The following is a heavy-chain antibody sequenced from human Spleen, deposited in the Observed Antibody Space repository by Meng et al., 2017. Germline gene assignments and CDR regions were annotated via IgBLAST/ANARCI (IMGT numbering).Heavy chain of an antibody. D-gene: IGHD6-13*01. CDR2: IYYTGTT. CDR1: GGSFSDYY. CDR3: ARLRSSSWIYYFDY. V-gene: IGHV4-59*01. J-gene: IGHJ4*02. Sequence: QGPLQQWGAGLLKPSETLSLTCVVSGGSFSDYYWSWIRQPPGKGLEWIGYIYYTGTTHYSPSLTSRLTISVDTSKNHLSLRLTSVTAADTAVYYCARLRSSSWIYYFDYWGQGTLVTVSS.